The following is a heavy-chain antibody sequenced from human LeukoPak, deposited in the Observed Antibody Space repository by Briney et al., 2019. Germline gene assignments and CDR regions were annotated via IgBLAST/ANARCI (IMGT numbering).Heavy chain of an antibody. CDR2: ISAYNGNT. Sequence: GESLKISCKGSGYSFTSYGISWVRQAPGQGLEWMGWISAYNGNTNYAQKLQGRVTMTTDTSTSTAYMELRSLRSDDTAVYYCARVVVVAADFDYWGQGTLVTVSS. V-gene: IGHV1-18*01. D-gene: IGHD2-15*01. CDR3: ARVVVVAADFDY. J-gene: IGHJ4*02. CDR1: GYSFTSYG.